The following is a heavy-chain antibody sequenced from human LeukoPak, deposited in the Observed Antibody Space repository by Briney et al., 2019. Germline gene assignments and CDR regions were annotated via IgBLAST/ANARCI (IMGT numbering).Heavy chain of an antibody. V-gene: IGHV4-34*01. CDR1: GGSFSGYY. Sequence: PSETLSLTCAVYGGSFSGYYWSWIRQPPGKGLEWIGEINHSGSTNYNPSLKSRVTISVDTSKNQFSLKLSSVTAADTAVYYCARGGRGGYSYYNGMDVWGQGTTVTVSS. D-gene: IGHD5-18*01. J-gene: IGHJ6*02. CDR3: ARGGRGGYSYYNGMDV. CDR2: INHSGST.